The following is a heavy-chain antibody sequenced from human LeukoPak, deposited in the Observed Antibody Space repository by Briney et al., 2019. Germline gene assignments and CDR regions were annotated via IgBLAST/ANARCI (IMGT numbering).Heavy chain of an antibody. CDR2: INPNSGGT. CDR1: GYTFTGYY. J-gene: IGHJ4*02. V-gene: IGHV1-2*02. Sequence: GASVKVSCKASGYTFTGYYMHWVRQTPGQGLEWMGWINPNSGGTNYAQKFQGRVTMTRDTSISTAYMELSRLRSDDTAVYYCARPSAYDSSGRTWGQGTLVTVSS. D-gene: IGHD3-22*01. CDR3: ARPSAYDSSGRT.